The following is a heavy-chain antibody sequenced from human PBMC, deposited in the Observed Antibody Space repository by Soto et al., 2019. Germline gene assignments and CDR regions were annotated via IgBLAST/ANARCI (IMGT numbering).Heavy chain of an antibody. J-gene: IGHJ6*02. CDR3: ARAVTIFGVVIDGMDV. V-gene: IGHV1-69*06. D-gene: IGHD3-3*01. CDR2: IIPIFGTA. CDR1: GFSFSDYF. Sequence: SGKFSCKASGFSFSDYFMHWVRQAPGQGLEWMGGIIPIFGTANYAQKFQGRVTITADKSTSTAYMELSSLRSEDTAVYYCARAVTIFGVVIDGMDVWGQGTTVTVSS.